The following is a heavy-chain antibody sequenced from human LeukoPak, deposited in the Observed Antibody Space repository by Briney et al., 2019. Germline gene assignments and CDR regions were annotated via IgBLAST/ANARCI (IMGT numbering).Heavy chain of an antibody. CDR2: IYHSGST. CDR1: GGSISSSNW. CDR3: APSRAEL. J-gene: IGHJ2*01. D-gene: IGHD2-2*01. V-gene: IGHV4-4*02. Sequence: SETVSLTCAVSGGSISSSNWWSWVRQSPGKGLEWIGEIYHSGSTNYNPSLKSRVSISIDKSKNQFFLTLISVTAADTAVYYCAPSRAELGARATLVIVP.